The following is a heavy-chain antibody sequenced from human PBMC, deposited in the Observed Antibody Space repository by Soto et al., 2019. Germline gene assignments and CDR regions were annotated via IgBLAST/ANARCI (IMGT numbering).Heavy chain of an antibody. J-gene: IGHJ4*02. D-gene: IGHD6-13*01. CDR2: IRSKAYGVTT. Sequence: HPGGSLRLSCTASGFTFGDYAMSWVRQAPGKGLEWVGFIRSKAYGVTTEYAASVKGRFTISRDDSKSIAYLQMNSLKTEDTAVYYCTRVFLAYSSSSLGYWGQGTLVHVSS. V-gene: IGHV3-49*04. CDR3: TRVFLAYSSSSLGY. CDR1: GFTFGDYA.